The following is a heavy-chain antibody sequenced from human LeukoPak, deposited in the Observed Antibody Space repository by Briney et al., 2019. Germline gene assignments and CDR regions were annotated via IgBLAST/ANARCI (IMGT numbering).Heavy chain of an antibody. CDR2: NFPNDSDT. D-gene: IGHD3-22*01. CDR3: ARPNITYYYDSSGYDGFDV. Sequence: GDSLKISCKGSGYNFSNYWIAWVRHMPGKGLEWMGINFPNDSDTRYRPSFQGQVSISADKSINTAYLQWSSLKASDTAMYFCARPNITYYYDSSGYDGFDVWGQGTMVTVSS. CDR1: GYNFSNYW. J-gene: IGHJ3*01. V-gene: IGHV5-51*01.